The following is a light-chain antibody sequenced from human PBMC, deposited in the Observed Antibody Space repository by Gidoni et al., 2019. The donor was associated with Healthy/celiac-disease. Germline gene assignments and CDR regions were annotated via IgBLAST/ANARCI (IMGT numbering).Light chain of an antibody. CDR3: CSYAGSSTYVV. Sequence: QSALTQPASVSGSPGQSITISCTGTSSDVGNYNLVSWYQQHPGKAPKFMIYEVSKRPSGVSNRFAGSKSGNTASLTIPGLQAEDEADYYCCSYAGSSTYVVFGGGTKLTVL. CDR2: EVS. J-gene: IGLJ2*01. V-gene: IGLV2-23*02. CDR1: SSDVGNYNL.